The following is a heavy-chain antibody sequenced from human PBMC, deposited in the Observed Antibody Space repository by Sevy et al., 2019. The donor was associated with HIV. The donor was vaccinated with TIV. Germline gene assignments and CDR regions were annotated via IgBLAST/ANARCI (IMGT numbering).Heavy chain of an antibody. J-gene: IGHJ5*02. Sequence: SETLSLTCTVSGGSISSSSYYWGWIRQPPGKGLEWIGSIYYSGSTYYNPSLKSRVTISVDTSKNQFSLKLSLVTAADTAVYYCARHAALERSDGWLWGGRLFDPWGQGTLVTVSS. CDR2: IYYSGST. CDR3: ARHAALERSDGWLWGGRLFDP. CDR1: GGSISSSSYY. D-gene: IGHD1-1*01. V-gene: IGHV4-39*01.